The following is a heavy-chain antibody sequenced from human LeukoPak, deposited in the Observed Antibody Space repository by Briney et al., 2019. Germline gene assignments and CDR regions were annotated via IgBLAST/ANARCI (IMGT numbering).Heavy chain of an antibody. CDR2: FGTGGDDT. CDR3: AKNFPGRPFDC. CDR1: GFTFSSYA. Sequence: PGGSLRLSCAASGFTFSSYAMSWVRQAPGKGLEWVSSFGTGGDDTYYADSVKGQFIISRDNSKNTLNLQMNSLRAEDTAIYYCAKNFPGRPFDCWGQGVLVTVSS. J-gene: IGHJ4*02. D-gene: IGHD6-6*01. V-gene: IGHV3-23*01.